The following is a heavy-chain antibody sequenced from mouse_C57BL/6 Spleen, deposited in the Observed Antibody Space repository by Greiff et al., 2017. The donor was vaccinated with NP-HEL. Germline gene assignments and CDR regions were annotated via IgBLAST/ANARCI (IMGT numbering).Heavy chain of an antibody. J-gene: IGHJ1*03. D-gene: IGHD1-1*01. Sequence: VQLQQPGAELVRPGSSVKLSCKASGYTFTSYWMHWVKQRPIQGLEWIGNIDPSDSETHYNQKFKDKATLTVDQSSSTAYMQLSSLTSEDSAVYYCARGIITTVVEYFDVWGTGTTVTVSS. CDR2: IDPSDSET. V-gene: IGHV1-52*01. CDR3: ARGIITTVVEYFDV. CDR1: GYTFTSYW.